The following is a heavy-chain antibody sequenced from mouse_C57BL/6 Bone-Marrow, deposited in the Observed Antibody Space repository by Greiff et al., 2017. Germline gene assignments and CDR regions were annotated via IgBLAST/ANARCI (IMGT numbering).Heavy chain of an antibody. V-gene: IGHV5-15*01. CDR3: ARAPGGAMDY. Sequence: EVKLVESGGGLVQPGGSLKLSCAASGFTFSDYGMAWVRQAPRKGPEWVAFISNLAYSIYYAATVTGRFTISRENAKNTLYLEMSSLRSEDTAMYYCARAPGGAMDYWGQGTSVTVSS. J-gene: IGHJ4*01. CDR1: GFTFSDYG. CDR2: ISNLAYSI. D-gene: IGHD3-1*01.